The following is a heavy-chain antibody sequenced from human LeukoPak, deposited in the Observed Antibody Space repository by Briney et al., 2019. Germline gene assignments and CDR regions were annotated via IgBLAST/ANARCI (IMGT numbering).Heavy chain of an antibody. Sequence: GGSLRLSCTVSGFTFGDYAMSWVRQAPGKGLEWVSAISGSSDATFYADSVKGRFTVSRDNSKNTLYLQMNSLRAEDTAVYFCAKDMVRGYYFDCWGQGTLITVSS. CDR2: ISGSSDAT. CDR1: GFTFGDYA. CDR3: AKDMVRGYYFDC. V-gene: IGHV3-23*01. J-gene: IGHJ4*02. D-gene: IGHD3-10*01.